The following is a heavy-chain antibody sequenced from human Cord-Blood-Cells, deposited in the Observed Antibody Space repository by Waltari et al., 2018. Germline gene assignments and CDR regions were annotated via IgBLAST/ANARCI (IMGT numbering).Heavy chain of an antibody. V-gene: IGHV3-30*03. J-gene: IGHJ2*01. CDR1: GFTFRRFG. Sequence: QVQLVESGGGGVQPGRSLRLSCPALGFTFRRFGMHWVRPAQGKGLEWVAVISYDGSNKYYADSVKGRFTISRDNSKNTLYLQMNSLRAEYTAVYYCARGIAVADWYFDLWGRGTLVTVSS. CDR3: ARGIAVADWYFDL. D-gene: IGHD6-19*01. CDR2: ISYDGSNK.